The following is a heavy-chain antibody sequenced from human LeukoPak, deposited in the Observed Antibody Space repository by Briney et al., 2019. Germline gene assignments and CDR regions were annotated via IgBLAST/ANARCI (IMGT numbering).Heavy chain of an antibody. Sequence: QPGGSLRLSCAASGFTFRNFVMHWVRQAPGKGLEWVAGILNDGSNTDYADSVKGRFTVSRDNSENTLYLQMNSLRDEDTAVYYCAKYKGAALYYHYGLDVWGPGTTVTVSS. V-gene: IGHV3-30*18. D-gene: IGHD1-14*01. CDR2: ILNDGSNT. J-gene: IGHJ6*02. CDR1: GFTFRNFV. CDR3: AKYKGAALYYHYGLDV.